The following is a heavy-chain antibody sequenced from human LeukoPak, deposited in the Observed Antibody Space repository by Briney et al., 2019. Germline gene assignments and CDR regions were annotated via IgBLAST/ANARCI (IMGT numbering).Heavy chain of an antibody. J-gene: IGHJ3*02. CDR1: GYSISSGYY. CDR3: ARVRYDYVWGSYRWSAFDI. CDR2: IYHSGST. Sequence: SETLSLTCTVSGYSISSGYYWGWTRQPPGKGLEWIGSIYHSGSTYYNPSLKSRVTISVDTSKNQFSLKLSSVTAADTAVYYCARVRYDYVWGSYRWSAFDIWGQGTMVTVSS. D-gene: IGHD3-16*02. V-gene: IGHV4-38-2*02.